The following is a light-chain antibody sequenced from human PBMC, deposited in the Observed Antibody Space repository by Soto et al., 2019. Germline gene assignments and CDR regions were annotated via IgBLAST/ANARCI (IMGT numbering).Light chain of an antibody. CDR1: SSDVGSTNL. CDR3: QSYDDSLSVHYV. Sequence: QSVLTQPASVSGSPGQSITISCTGTSSDVGSTNLVPWYQQHPGTAPKLIIHGNTDRPSGVPDRFSGSKSGTSASLAITGLQADDEADYYCQSYDDSLSVHYVFGTGTKVTVL. V-gene: IGLV1-40*01. CDR2: GNT. J-gene: IGLJ1*01.